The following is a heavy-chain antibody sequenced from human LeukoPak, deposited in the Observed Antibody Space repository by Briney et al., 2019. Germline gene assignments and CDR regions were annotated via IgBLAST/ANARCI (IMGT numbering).Heavy chain of an antibody. D-gene: IGHD1-26*01. Sequence: PGGSLRLSCAASGFTFSSYSMNWVRQAPGKGLEWVSYISSSSSTIYYADSVKGRFTISRDNAKNSLYLQMNSLRAEHTAVYYCARVAASYSSDYCFDYWGQGTLVTVSS. CDR3: ARVAASYSSDYCFDY. J-gene: IGHJ4*02. V-gene: IGHV3-48*04. CDR2: ISSSSSTI. CDR1: GFTFSSYS.